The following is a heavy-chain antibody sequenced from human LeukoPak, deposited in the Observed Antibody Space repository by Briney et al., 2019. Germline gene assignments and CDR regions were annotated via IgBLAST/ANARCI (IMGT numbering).Heavy chain of an antibody. Sequence: ASVKVSCKASGYSFTTYYMHWVRQAPGQGLEWMGIINPSGGSTSYAQKFQGRVTMTRDTSTSTVYMELSSLRSEDTAVYYCARDSLAAAAYFQHWGQGTLVTVSS. D-gene: IGHD6-25*01. V-gene: IGHV1-46*01. J-gene: IGHJ1*01. CDR3: ARDSLAAAAYFQH. CDR2: INPSGGST. CDR1: GYSFTTYY.